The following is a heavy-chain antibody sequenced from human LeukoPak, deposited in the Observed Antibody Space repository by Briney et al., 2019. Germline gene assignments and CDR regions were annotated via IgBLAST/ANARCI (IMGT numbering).Heavy chain of an antibody. CDR2: IYYSGST. Sequence: SETLSLTCTVSGGSISSYYWSWIRQPPGKGLEWIGYIYYSGSTNYNPSHKSRVTISVDTSKNQFSLKLTSVTAADTAVYYCAGTRAAADPRFDYWGQGTLVTVSS. D-gene: IGHD6-13*01. J-gene: IGHJ4*02. CDR3: AGTRAAADPRFDY. V-gene: IGHV4-59*12. CDR1: GGSISSYY.